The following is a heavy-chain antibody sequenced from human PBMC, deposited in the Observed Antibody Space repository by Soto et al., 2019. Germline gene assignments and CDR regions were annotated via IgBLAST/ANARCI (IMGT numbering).Heavy chain of an antibody. V-gene: IGHV1-69*06. Sequence: QVQLVQSGAEVKKPGSSVKVSCKASGGTFSSYAISWVRQAPGQGLEWMGGIIPIFGTANYAQKFQGRVTITADKSTSTAYMELSSLRSEDTAVYYCARSRRSRYYYDSFSFFDYWSQGTLVTVSS. J-gene: IGHJ4*02. D-gene: IGHD3-22*01. CDR2: IIPIFGTA. CDR3: ARSRRSRYYYDSFSFFDY. CDR1: GGTFSSYA.